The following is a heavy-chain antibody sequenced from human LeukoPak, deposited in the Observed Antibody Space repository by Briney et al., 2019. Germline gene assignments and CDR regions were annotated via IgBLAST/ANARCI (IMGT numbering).Heavy chain of an antibody. D-gene: IGHD6-19*01. CDR2: IYYSGST. CDR3: ARGARQWLEDFDY. Sequence: PSETLSLTCSVSGGSISTYYWSWIRQPPRKGLDWIGYIYYSGSTNHNPSLKSRATISVDTSKNQFSLNLSSVTAADTAVYYCARGARQWLEDFDYWGQGTLVTVSS. J-gene: IGHJ4*02. CDR1: GGSISTYY. V-gene: IGHV4-59*01.